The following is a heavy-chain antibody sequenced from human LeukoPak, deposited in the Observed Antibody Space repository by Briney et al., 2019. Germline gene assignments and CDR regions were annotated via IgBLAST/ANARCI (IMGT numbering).Heavy chain of an antibody. CDR3: ARHSPYGSGIIMAAFDI. V-gene: IGHV4-39*01. J-gene: IGHJ3*02. CDR2: IYYSGST. Sequence: LETLSLTCTVSGGSISSSSYYWGWIRQPPGKGLEWIGSIYYSGSTYYNPSLKSRVTISVDTSKNQFSLKLSSVTAADTAVYYCARHSPYGSGIIMAAFDIWGQGTMVTVSS. D-gene: IGHD3-10*01. CDR1: GGSISSSSYY.